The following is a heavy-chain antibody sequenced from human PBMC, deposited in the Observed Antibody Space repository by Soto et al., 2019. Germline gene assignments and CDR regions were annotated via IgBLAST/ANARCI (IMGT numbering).Heavy chain of an antibody. CDR1: GGSIRSGGYY. V-gene: IGHV4-31*02. Sequence: QAVSLTGTVSGGSIRSGGYYWSWIRQHPRKGLEWIGYIYYSGSTYYNPSLKSRVTISVDTSRNQFSLKLSSVTAADTAVYYCARGGYYYDSSGYYYFDYWGQGTLVTVSS. CDR2: IYYSGST. CDR3: ARGGYYYDSSGYYYFDY. D-gene: IGHD3-22*01. J-gene: IGHJ4*02.